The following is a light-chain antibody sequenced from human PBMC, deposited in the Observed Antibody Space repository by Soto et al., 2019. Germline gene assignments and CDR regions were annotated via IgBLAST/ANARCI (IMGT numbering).Light chain of an antibody. V-gene: IGKV3-11*01. CDR2: DAS. Sequence: EIVLTQSXXTLSLXPGERATLSCRASQSVSSYLAWYQQKPGQAPRLLIYDASNRATGIPARFXXXXXXXXXXXXXXXXXPXDFAVXXCQXRSNXXPLTFGGXTKVEX. J-gene: IGKJ4*01. CDR1: QSVSSY. CDR3: QXRSNXXPLT.